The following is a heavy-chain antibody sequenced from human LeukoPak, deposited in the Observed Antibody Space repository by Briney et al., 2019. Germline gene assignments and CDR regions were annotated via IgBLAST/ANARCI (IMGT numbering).Heavy chain of an antibody. D-gene: IGHD2-15*01. V-gene: IGHV4-4*02. CDR1: GGSISSSDW. J-gene: IGHJ4*02. CDR3: ARVICSGGSCRFDY. CDR2: IYHSGST. Sequence: SGTLSLTCAVSGGSISSSDWWSWVRQPPGKGLEWIGEIYHSGSTNYNPSLKSRVTISVDTSKNKFSLKLSSVTAADTAVYYCARVICSGGSCRFDYWGQGTLVTVSS.